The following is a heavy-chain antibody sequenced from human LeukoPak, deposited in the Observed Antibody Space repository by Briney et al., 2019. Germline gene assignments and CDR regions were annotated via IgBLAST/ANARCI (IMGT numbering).Heavy chain of an antibody. J-gene: IGHJ4*02. CDR3: AGGPVTTFF. CDR2: IHSSGST. CDR1: GDSISGHY. D-gene: IGHD4-17*01. Sequence: PSETLSLTCRVSGDSISGHYWSWIRQPAGKGLEWVGRIHSSGSTDYNPSLKSRVTLSLDTSNNQFSLRVNSVTAADTAVYYCAGGPVTTFFWGQGALVTVSS. V-gene: IGHV4-4*07.